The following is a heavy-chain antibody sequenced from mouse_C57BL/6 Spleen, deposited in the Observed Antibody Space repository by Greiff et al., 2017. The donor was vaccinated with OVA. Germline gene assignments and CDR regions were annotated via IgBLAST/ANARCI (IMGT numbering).Heavy chain of an antibody. CDR1: GYTFTSYW. D-gene: IGHD1-1*01. CDR2: IHPNSGST. CDR3: AREGELLRWGY. J-gene: IGHJ4*01. V-gene: IGHV1-64*01. Sequence: QVQLQQPGAELVKPGASVKLSCKASGYTFTSYWMHWVKQRPGQGLEWIGMIHPNSGSTNYNEKFKSKATLTVDKASSTAYMQLSSLTSEDSAVXDCAREGELLRWGYWGQGTSVTVSS.